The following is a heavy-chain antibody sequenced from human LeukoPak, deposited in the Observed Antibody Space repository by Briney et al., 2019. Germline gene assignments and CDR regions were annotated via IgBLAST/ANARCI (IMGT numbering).Heavy chain of an antibody. V-gene: IGHV3-7*04. J-gene: IGHJ4*02. CDR2: IHPEGNEK. CDR1: GFTFSDFW. Sequence: GGSLRLSCVVSGFTFSDFWMSWVRQAPGRGLEWVANIHPEGNEKYHVESVKGRFTISRDNAKNSLFLQMNGLRVEDTAVYYCARGDAFSGDHWGQGTLVTVSS. CDR3: ARGDAFSGDH.